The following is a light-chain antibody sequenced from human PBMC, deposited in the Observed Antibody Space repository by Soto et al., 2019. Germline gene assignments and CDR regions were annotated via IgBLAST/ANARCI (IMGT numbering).Light chain of an antibody. CDR1: SGHSNYI. J-gene: IGLJ3*02. Sequence: QLVLTQASSASASLGSSVKLTCSLSSGHSNYIIAWHQMQPGKAPRYLVKVEDTGSSNKGSGVPDRFSGSSSGADRYLTISNLQSEDEADYYCETWDINTRVFGGGTKLTVL. CDR2: VEDTGSS. V-gene: IGLV4-60*03. CDR3: ETWDINTRV.